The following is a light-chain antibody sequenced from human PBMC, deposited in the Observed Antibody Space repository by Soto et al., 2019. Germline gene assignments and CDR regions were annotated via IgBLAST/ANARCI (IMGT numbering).Light chain of an antibody. V-gene: IGKV1-8*01. CDR3: QHYYSYPLT. Sequence: AIRMTQSPSSLSSSTGDRVTITFLASQCISSYLAWYQQKPGKAPKLLIYAASTLQSGVPSRFSGSGSGTDFTLTISCLQSEDFATYYCQHYYSYPLTFGPGTKVDI. J-gene: IGKJ3*01. CDR1: QCISSY. CDR2: AAS.